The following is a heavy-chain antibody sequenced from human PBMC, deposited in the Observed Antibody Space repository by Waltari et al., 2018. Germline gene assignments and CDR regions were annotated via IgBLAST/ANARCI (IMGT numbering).Heavy chain of an antibody. CDR2: TFHSGTT. CDR1: GGSISSRTW. CDR3: ASQLKGHHDFDF. D-gene: IGHD1-1*01. V-gene: IGHV4-4*03. Sequence: QVQLQESGPGLVKPPDTLSLPCAVSGGSISSRTWWSWVRQPPGQGLEWIGGTFHSGTTNYNPSLKSRVTISVDTSKKQFSLNLNSVTAADTAVYYCASQLKGHHDFDFWGQGTLVTV. J-gene: IGHJ4*02.